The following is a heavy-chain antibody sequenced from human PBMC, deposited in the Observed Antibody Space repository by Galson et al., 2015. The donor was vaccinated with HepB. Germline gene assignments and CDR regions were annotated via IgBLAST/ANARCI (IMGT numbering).Heavy chain of an antibody. V-gene: IGHV3-30-3*01. D-gene: IGHD2-21*02. J-gene: IGHJ4*02. Sequence: SLRLSCAASGFRFRMFAMNWVRQAPGKGLEWVAAISYDGNEKYYGDSVKGRFTISRDNSKNTLYLQMNNLRPEDMGVYYCVSRDMREETSYFDYWGQGTLVTVSS. CDR1: GFRFRMFA. CDR3: VSRDMREETSYFDY. CDR2: ISYDGNEK.